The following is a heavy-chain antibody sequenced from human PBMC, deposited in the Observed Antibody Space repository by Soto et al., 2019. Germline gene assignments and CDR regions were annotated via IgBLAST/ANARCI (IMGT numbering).Heavy chain of an antibody. D-gene: IGHD2-15*01. Sequence: SETLSLTNTVSCGSISSVYWSWILQPPWKGLEWIGYIYYSGSTNYNPSLKSRVTISVDTSKNQFSLKLSSVTAADTAVYYCARDVSGYCRGGSCYSPLLSKGMDVWGEGTTVTVSS. CDR3: ARDVSGYCRGGSCYSPLLSKGMDV. V-gene: IGHV4-59*01. CDR1: CGSISSVY. CDR2: IYYSGST. J-gene: IGHJ6*04.